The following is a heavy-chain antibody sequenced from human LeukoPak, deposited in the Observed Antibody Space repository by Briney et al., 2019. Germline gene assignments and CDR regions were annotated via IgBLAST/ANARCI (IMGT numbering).Heavy chain of an antibody. V-gene: IGHV3-49*04. J-gene: IGHJ4*02. CDR3: TRHIVGPITYFDS. CDR1: GFSFGDYA. D-gene: IGHD1-26*01. CDR2: IRSKAHGATT. Sequence: GGSLRLSCTASGFSFGDYAMSWVRQAPGKGLEWVGFIRSKAHGATTEYAASVKGRFTISRDDSKSIDYLQMNSLKTEDSALYYCTRHIVGPITYFDSWGQGTLVTVSS.